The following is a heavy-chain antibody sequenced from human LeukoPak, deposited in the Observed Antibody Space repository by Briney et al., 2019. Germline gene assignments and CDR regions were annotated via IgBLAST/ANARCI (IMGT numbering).Heavy chain of an antibody. D-gene: IGHD3-3*01. V-gene: IGHV7-4-1*02. CDR3: ARGGSDYAFWSVQRSNWFDP. CDR2: INTKTGKS. CDR1: VYTFTSYT. Sequence: ASVKVSCRASVYTFTSYTMNWVRQAPGQGVEWVGWINTKTGKSTYAQGFTGWFVFSLDTSVSTTYLQINSLKAEDTAVYYCARGGSDYAFWSVQRSNWFDPWGQGTLITVSS. J-gene: IGHJ5*02.